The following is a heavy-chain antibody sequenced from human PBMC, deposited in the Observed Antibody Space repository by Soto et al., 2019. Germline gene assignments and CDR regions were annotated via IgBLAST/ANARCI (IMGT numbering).Heavy chain of an antibody. CDR1: GYTFTGYY. V-gene: IGHV1-2*04. D-gene: IGHD2-21*02. CDR3: ARVVLTAKTANDAFDI. Sequence: ASVKVSCKASGYTFTGYYMHWVRQAPRQGLEWMGWINPNSGGTNYAQKFQGWVTMTRDTSISTAYMELSRLRSDDTAVYYCARVVLTAKTANDAFDIWGQGTMVTVSS. CDR2: INPNSGGT. J-gene: IGHJ3*02.